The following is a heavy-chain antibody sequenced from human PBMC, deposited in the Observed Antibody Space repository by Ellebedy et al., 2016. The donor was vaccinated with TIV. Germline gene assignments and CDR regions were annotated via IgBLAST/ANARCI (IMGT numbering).Heavy chain of an antibody. CDR2: ISGSGRTK. D-gene: IGHD7-27*01. CDR3: ARDMAWGNERVNDAFDV. J-gene: IGHJ3*01. V-gene: IGHV3-48*02. Sequence: GESLKISCAASGFTFSPYSMNWVRQAPGKGLEWVSYISGSGRTKEYADSVKGRFSISRENAKDSLYLQMTSLSDDDTAVYYCARDMAWGNERVNDAFDVWGQGTMVTVSS. CDR1: GFTFSPYS.